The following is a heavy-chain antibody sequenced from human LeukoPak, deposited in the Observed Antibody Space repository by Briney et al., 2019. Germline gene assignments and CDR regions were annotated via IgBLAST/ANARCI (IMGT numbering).Heavy chain of an antibody. CDR2: ISYDGSNK. V-gene: IGHV3-30*18. J-gene: IGHJ6*02. CDR1: GFTFSSYG. D-gene: IGHD1-26*01. CDR3: AKGSGSSQGAYYYYYGMDV. Sequence: GGSLRLSCAASGFTFSSYGMHWVRQAPGKGLEWVAVISYDGSNKYYADSVKGRFTIPRDNSKNTLYLQMNSLRAEDTAVYYCAKGSGSSQGAYYYYYGMDVWGQGTTVTVSS.